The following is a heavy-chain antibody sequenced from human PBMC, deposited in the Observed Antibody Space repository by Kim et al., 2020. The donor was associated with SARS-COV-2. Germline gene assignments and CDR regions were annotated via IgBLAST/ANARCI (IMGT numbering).Heavy chain of an antibody. CDR3: ARTRLYPGGYSGYVGY. V-gene: IGHV4-34*01. D-gene: IGHD5-12*01. J-gene: IGHJ4*02. Sequence: SLKSRVTISVDTSKNQFSLKLSSVTAADTAVYYCARTRLYPGGYSGYVGYWGQGTLVTVSS.